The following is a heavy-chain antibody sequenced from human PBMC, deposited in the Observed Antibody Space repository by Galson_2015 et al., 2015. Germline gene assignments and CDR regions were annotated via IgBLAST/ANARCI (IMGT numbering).Heavy chain of an antibody. J-gene: IGHJ6*02. CDR1: GFTFSSYS. CDR3: ARDGEGIRNYYYYYGMDV. Sequence: SLRLSCAASGFTFSSYSMNWVRQAPGKGLEWVSYISSSSSTIYYADSVKGRFTISRDNAKNSLYLQMNSLRDEDTAVYYCARDGEGIRNYYYYYGMDVWGQGTTVTVSS. V-gene: IGHV3-48*02. CDR2: ISSSSSTI. D-gene: IGHD3-10*01.